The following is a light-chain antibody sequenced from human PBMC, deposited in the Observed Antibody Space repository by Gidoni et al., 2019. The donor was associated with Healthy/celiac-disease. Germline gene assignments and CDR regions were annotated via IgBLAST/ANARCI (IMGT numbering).Light chain of an antibody. J-gene: IGKJ5*01. Sequence: AIQLTQSPSSLSASVGDRVTITCRASQGSSSALAWYQQKPGKAPKLLIYDASSLESGVPSRFSGSGSGKDFTLTISSLQPEDFATYYCQQFNSYVTFGQXTRLEIK. V-gene: IGKV1-13*02. CDR2: DAS. CDR3: QQFNSYVT. CDR1: QGSSSA.